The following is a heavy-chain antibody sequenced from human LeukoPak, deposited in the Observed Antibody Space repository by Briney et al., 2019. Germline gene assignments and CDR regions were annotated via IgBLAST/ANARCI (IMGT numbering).Heavy chain of an antibody. CDR2: IIPIFGTT. J-gene: IGHJ5*02. CDR1: GGTFNSYA. CDR3: ARVGGAGDNWFDP. V-gene: IGHV1-69*06. Sequence: SVKVSCKASGGTFNSYAISWVRQAPGQGLEWMGGIIPIFGTTNYARKFRGRVTLTADKSTRTAYMELSSLRSEDTAVYYCARVGGAGDNWFDPWGQGTLVTVSS. D-gene: IGHD1-26*01.